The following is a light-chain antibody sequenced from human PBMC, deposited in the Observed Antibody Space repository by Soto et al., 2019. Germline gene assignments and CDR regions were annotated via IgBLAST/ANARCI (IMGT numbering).Light chain of an antibody. CDR1: QTINSSY. V-gene: IGKV3-20*01. Sequence: EIVLTQSPGTLSLSPGQRATLSCRASQTINSSYFAWYQQRPGQAPRLLMYCASNRATGIPDRFSGRGSGTDFTLTITRLEPEDLAVYYCQQSDTSPCTFGPGTKGDVK. CDR2: CAS. J-gene: IGKJ3*01. CDR3: QQSDTSPCT.